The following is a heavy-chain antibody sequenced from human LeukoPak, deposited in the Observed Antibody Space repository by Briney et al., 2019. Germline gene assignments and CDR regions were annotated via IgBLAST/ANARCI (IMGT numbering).Heavy chain of an antibody. V-gene: IGHV1-8*02. J-gene: IGHJ5*02. D-gene: IGHD3-10*01. CDR2: MNPNSGNT. Sequence: ASVKVSCRASGGTFTSYAISWVRQAPGQGLEWMGWMNPNSGNTGYAQKFQGRVTMTRNTAISTAYMELSSLRSEDPAVYYCATQSYYASGSYSYHWFDPWGQGTLVTVSS. CDR3: ATQSYYASGSYSYHWFDP. CDR1: GGTFTSYA.